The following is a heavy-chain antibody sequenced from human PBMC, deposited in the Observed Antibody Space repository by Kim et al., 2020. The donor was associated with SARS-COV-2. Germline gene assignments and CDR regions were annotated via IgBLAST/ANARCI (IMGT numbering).Heavy chain of an antibody. V-gene: IGHV1-69*04. CDR1: VGTFSSYA. D-gene: IGHD3-3*01. J-gene: IGHJ6*03. Sequence: SVKVSCKASVGTFSSYAISWVRQAPGQGLEWMGRIIPILGIANYAQKFQGRVTITADKSTSTAHMELSSLRSEDTAVYYCARDAGYDFWSGSGYYYMDVWGKGTTVTVSS. CDR2: IIPILGIA. CDR3: ARDAGYDFWSGSGYYYMDV.